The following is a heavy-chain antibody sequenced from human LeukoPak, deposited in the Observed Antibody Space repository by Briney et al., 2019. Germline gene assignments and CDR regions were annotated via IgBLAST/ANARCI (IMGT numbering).Heavy chain of an antibody. CDR2: IIPIFGTA. V-gene: IGHV1-69*05. Sequence: GASVKVSCKASGYTFTSYAISWVRQAPGQGLEWMGGIIPIFGTANYAQKFQGRVTITTDESTSTAYMELSSLRSEDTAVYYCARERSLGYCSGGSCYSGWNFDYWGQGTLVTVSS. J-gene: IGHJ4*02. CDR1: GYTFTSYA. D-gene: IGHD2-15*01. CDR3: ARERSLGYCSGGSCYSGWNFDY.